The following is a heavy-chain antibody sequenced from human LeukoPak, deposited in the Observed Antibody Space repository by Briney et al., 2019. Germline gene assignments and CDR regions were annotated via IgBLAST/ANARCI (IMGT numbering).Heavy chain of an antibody. CDR1: SGSISGSDYY. J-gene: IGHJ4*02. D-gene: IGHD3-16*01. CDR3: ARLVLSYGNAFDH. V-gene: IGHV4-39*02. CDR2: INYSGNT. Sequence: SETLSLTCTVSSGSISGSDYYWCWIRQPPGKGLEWIGSINYSGNTCYDSSLKSRVTISVDTSKNHFSLRLSSVTAADTAVYYCARLVLSYGNAFDHWGQGTLVTVSS.